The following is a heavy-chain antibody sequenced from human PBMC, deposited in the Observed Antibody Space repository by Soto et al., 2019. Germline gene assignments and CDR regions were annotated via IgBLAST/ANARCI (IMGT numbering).Heavy chain of an antibody. CDR1: GFTFSNAW. CDR3: AKADISGYSSGWYLSWFDP. J-gene: IGHJ5*01. D-gene: IGHD6-19*01. Sequence: GGSPRLSCAASGFTFSNAWMSWFRRAPGKGLEWVAVISYDGSNKYYADSVKGRFTISRDNSKNTLYLQMNSLRAEDTAVYYCAKADISGYSSGWYLSWFDPWGQGTLVTVSS. V-gene: IGHV3-30*18. CDR2: ISYDGSNK.